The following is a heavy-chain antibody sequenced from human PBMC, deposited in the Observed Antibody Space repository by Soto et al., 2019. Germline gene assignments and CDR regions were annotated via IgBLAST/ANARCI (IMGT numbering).Heavy chain of an antibody. V-gene: IGHV3-53*01. CDR2: IYSGGST. Sequence: EVQLVESGGGLIQPGGSLRLSCAASGFTFSSNDMNWVRQAPGKGLEWVSLIYSGGSTYYADSVKCRFTISRDNSKNTLYLQMSSLRAEDTSVYYCATRPLLPGAPWGQGTMVTVSS. CDR1: GFTFSSND. D-gene: IGHD3-22*01. CDR3: ATRPLLPGAP. J-gene: IGHJ3*01.